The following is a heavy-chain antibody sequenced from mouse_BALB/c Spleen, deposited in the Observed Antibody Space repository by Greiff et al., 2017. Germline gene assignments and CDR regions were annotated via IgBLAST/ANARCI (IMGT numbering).Heavy chain of an antibody. CDR3: ARGDTTVNYFDY. Sequence: QVQLQQSGAELVRPGVSVKISCKGSGYTFTDYAMHWVKRSHAKSLEWIGVISTYYGDASYNQKFKGKATMTVDKSSSTAYMELARLTSEDSAIYYCARGDTTVNYFDYWGQGTTLTVSS. V-gene: IGHV1S137*01. D-gene: IGHD1-1*01. J-gene: IGHJ2*01. CDR1: GYTFTDYA. CDR2: ISTYYGDA.